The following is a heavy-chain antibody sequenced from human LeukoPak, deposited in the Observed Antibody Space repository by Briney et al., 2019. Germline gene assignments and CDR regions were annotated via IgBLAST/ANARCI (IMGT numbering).Heavy chain of an antibody. D-gene: IGHD3-22*01. CDR1: GFTVSSNY. V-gene: IGHV3-66*01. J-gene: IGHJ4*02. CDR2: IYSGGST. CDR3: ARGHDYDSSVAY. Sequence: GGSLRLSCAASGFTVSSNYMSWVRQAPGKGLEWVSVIYSGGSTYYAASVKGRFTISRDNSKNTVDLQMNSLRAEEPVVYYCARGHDYDSSVAYWGQGTLVTVSS.